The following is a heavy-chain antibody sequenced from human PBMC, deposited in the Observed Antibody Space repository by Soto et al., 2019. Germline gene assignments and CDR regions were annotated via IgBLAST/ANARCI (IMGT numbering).Heavy chain of an antibody. V-gene: IGHV3-48*02. CDR2: ISDSGSNT. J-gene: IGHJ6*02. Sequence: EVQLVESGGGLVQPGGSLRLSCAAFGFKISSSSMNWVRQAPGRGLEWVAYISDSGSNTLYADSVKGRFTVSRDTAKHSLYLQMSCLRDEDRAVYYCAWYYYDSSGYDGMDVWGQGTTVTVSS. CDR1: GFKISSSS. D-gene: IGHD3-22*01. CDR3: AWYYYDSSGYDGMDV.